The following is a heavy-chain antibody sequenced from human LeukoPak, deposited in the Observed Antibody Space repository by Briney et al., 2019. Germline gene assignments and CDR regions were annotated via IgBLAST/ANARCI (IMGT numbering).Heavy chain of an antibody. V-gene: IGHV4-34*01. CDR3: ARVPTVTFFDY. D-gene: IGHD4-17*01. CDR2: INHSGST. J-gene: IGHJ4*02. CDR1: GGSFSGYY. Sequence: SETLSLTCAVYGGSFSGYYWSWIRQPPGKGLEWIGEINHSGSTNYNPSLKSRVTTSVDTSKNHFSLKLSSVTAADTAVYYCARVPTVTFFDYWGQGTLVTVSS.